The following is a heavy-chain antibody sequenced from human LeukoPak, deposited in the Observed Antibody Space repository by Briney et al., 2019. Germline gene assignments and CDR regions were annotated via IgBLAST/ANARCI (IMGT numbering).Heavy chain of an antibody. Sequence: ASVKVSCKASGYNFFTYGITWVRRAPGQGLEWMGWISPHNGNANYAQKFQDRVIMTTDTSTNTAFMEVRSLRSDDTAMYYCARGDFIGSRDYLFFFDYWGQGSLVTVSS. CDR2: ISPHNGNA. CDR1: GYNFFTYG. V-gene: IGHV1-18*01. CDR3: ARGDFIGSRDYLFFFDY. J-gene: IGHJ4*01. D-gene: IGHD3-16*01.